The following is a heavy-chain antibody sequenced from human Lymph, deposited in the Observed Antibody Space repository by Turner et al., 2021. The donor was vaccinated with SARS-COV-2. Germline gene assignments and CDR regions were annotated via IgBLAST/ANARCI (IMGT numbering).Heavy chain of an antibody. CDR1: GGTVSTYA. V-gene: IGHV1-69*10. Sequence: QGERVQCGAEGKKPVSSVRASCKASGGTVSTYAFSGVRRAPGQRLEGLGGTMPSFGIANYEQKFQSSVTITANNSTSTTYMELSSLRSEDEAVYYCAGDETGPLCYWGRGTLVTVSS. J-gene: IGHJ4*02. CDR2: TMPSFGIA. D-gene: IGHD1-1*01. CDR3: AGDETGPLCY.